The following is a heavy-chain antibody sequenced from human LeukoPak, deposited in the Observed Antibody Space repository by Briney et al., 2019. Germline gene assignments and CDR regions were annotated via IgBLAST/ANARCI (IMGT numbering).Heavy chain of an antibody. CDR2: ISSDGSST. J-gene: IGHJ4*02. CDR1: GFTFSSIW. CDR3: AREWEVLGY. V-gene: IGHV3-74*01. Sequence: GGSLRLSCVASGFTFSSIWMQWVRQAPGKGPVWVSHISSDGSSTSYADSVKGRFTISRDNAKNTVSLQMNSLRVEDTAVYYCAREWEVLGYWGQGTQVTVSS. D-gene: IGHD1-26*01.